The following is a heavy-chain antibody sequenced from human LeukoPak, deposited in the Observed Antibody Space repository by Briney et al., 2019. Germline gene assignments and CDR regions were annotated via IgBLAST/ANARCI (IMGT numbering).Heavy chain of an antibody. CDR1: GFTFSSYG. V-gene: IGHV3-48*04. D-gene: IGHD6-19*01. CDR3: ARVELGSGWLGFDY. J-gene: IGHJ4*02. Sequence: GGSLRLSCAASGFTFSSYGMHWVRQAPGKGPEWVSYISSSGSTIYYADSVRGRFTISRDNAKNSLYLQMNSLRAEDTAVYYCARVELGSGWLGFDYWGQGTLVTVSS. CDR2: ISSSGSTI.